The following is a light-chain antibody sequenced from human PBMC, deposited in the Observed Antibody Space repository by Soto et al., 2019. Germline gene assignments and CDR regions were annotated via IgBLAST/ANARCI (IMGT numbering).Light chain of an antibody. Sequence: EIVLTQSPGTLSLSPGERATLSCRASQSVSGTYLTWYQQKPGQAPRLLIYGASSRDTGIPDRFSGSGSGTDCTLTMCKLEAEDFAAYYCQQHVTSTPGYNVCQGTKLAIK. CDR1: QSVSGTY. CDR2: GAS. CDR3: QQHVTSTPGYN. V-gene: IGKV3-20*01. J-gene: IGKJ2*01.